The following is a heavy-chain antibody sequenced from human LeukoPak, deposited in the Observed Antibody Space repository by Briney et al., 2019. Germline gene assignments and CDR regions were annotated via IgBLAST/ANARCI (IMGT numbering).Heavy chain of an antibody. J-gene: IGHJ4*02. CDR3: AREGVIVVAPLDY. Sequence: ASVTVSCKASGYTFTGYYMHWVRQAPGQGLEWMGWINPNSGGTNYAQKFQGRVTMTRDTSISTAYMELSRLRSDDTAVYYCAREGVIVVAPLDYWGQGTLVTVSS. D-gene: IGHD3-22*01. CDR2: INPNSGGT. CDR1: GYTFTGYY. V-gene: IGHV1-2*02.